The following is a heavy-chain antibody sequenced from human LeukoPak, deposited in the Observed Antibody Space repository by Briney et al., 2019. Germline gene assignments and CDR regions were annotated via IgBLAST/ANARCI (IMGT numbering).Heavy chain of an antibody. CDR3: ARALRCSSTSCYYFDY. CDR2: IYYSGST. Sequence: PSETLSLTCAVSGGSISSYYWSWLRQPPGKGLEWVGYIYYSGSTNYNPSLKSRVTISVDTAKNQFSLKLSSVTAADTAVYYCARALRCSSTSCYYFDYWGQGTLVTVSS. CDR1: GGSISSYY. D-gene: IGHD2-2*01. J-gene: IGHJ4*02. V-gene: IGHV4-59*01.